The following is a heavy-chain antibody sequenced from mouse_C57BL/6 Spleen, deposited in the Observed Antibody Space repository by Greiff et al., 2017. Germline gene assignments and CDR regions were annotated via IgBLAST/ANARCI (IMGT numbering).Heavy chain of an antibody. CDR1: GYTFTSYW. D-gene: IGHD2-5*01. CDR2: IDPSDSYT. CDR3: ARRRRYSNGDWMDY. J-gene: IGHJ4*01. Sequence: VQLQQPGAELVMPGASVKLSCKASGYTFTSYWMHWVKQRPGQGLEWIGEIDPSDSYTNYNQKFKGKSTLTVDKSSSTAYMQLSSLTSEDSAVYYCARRRRYSNGDWMDYWGQGTSVTVSS. V-gene: IGHV1-69*01.